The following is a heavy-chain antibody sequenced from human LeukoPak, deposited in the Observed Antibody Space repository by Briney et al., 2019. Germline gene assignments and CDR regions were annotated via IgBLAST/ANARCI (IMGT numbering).Heavy chain of an antibody. Sequence: ASVKVSCKASGYTFTSYGISWVRQAPGQGLEWMGWISAYNGNTNYAQKLQGRVTMTTDTSTSTAYMELRSLRSDDTAVYYCAQSYYYDSSSYYGGLDYWGQGTLVTVSS. CDR3: AQSYYYDSSSYYGGLDY. J-gene: IGHJ4*02. D-gene: IGHD3-22*01. V-gene: IGHV1-18*01. CDR2: ISAYNGNT. CDR1: GYTFTSYG.